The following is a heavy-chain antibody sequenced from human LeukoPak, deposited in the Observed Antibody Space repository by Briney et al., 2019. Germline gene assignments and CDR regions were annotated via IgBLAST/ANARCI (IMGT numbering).Heavy chain of an antibody. Sequence: GGSLRLSCAASGFTFSSYSMNWVRQAPGKGPEWVSYISSSSSTIYYADSVKGRFTISRDNAKNSLYLQMNSLRAEDTAVYYCARDRPPWLVGNYYDSSGYPVPLSCGMDVWGQGTTVTVSS. J-gene: IGHJ6*02. CDR2: ISSSSSTI. CDR1: GFTFSSYS. V-gene: IGHV3-48*04. D-gene: IGHD3-22*01. CDR3: ARDRPPWLVGNYYDSSGYPVPLSCGMDV.